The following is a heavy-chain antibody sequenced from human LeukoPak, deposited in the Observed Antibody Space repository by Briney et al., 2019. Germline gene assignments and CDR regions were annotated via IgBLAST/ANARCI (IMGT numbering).Heavy chain of an antibody. CDR3: ARDYYDSSGYYSNYYYYYMDV. V-gene: IGHV1-69*05. D-gene: IGHD3-22*01. Sequence: GASVKVSCKASGYTFTGYYMHWVRQAPGQGLEWMGRIIPIFGTANYAQKFQGRVTITTDESTSTAYMELSSLRSEDTAVYYCARDYYDSSGYYSNYYYYYMDVWGKGTTVTVSS. CDR1: GYTFTGYY. J-gene: IGHJ6*03. CDR2: IIPIFGTA.